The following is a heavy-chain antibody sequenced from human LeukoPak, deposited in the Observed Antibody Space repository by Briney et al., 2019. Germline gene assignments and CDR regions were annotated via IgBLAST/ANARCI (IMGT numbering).Heavy chain of an antibody. V-gene: IGHV4-38-2*02. D-gene: IGHD3-16*01. CDR2: ISQSGNT. CDR1: GYSISSGYD. J-gene: IGHJ4*02. CDR3: ARSEINDYFKY. Sequence: SEALSLTCTVSGYSISSGYDWGWMRQAPGKGLEWLGSISQSGNTYNNPSLKSRVTLSVDTSKNQVSLKLTSVSAADTAVYYCARSEINDYFKYWGPGILVTVST.